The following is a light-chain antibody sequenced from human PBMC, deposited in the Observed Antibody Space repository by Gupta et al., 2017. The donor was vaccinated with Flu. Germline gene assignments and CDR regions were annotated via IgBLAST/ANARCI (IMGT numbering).Light chain of an antibody. CDR2: KAT. CDR1: QSIRNW. CDR3: QHYNSYTEFV. Sequence: SHLSASVGDRVTITCRASQSIRNWLAWWHQKPGQAPRLLINKATSLESGVPSRFSGSDSGTEFTLTINNLQPDDFGTYYCQHYNSYTEFVFGPGTKVDI. J-gene: IGKJ3*01. V-gene: IGKV1-5*03.